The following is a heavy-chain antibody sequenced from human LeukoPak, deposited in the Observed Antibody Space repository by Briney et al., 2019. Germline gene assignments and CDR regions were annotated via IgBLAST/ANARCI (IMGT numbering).Heavy chain of an antibody. Sequence: GGSLRLSCAASGFTFSSYEMNWVRQAPGKGLEWVSYISSSGSTIYYADSVKGRFTISRDNSKNTLFLQMNSLRGEDTAMYYCARVQGGGYRTADYWGQGTLVTVSS. CDR3: ARVQGGGYRTADY. CDR1: GFTFSSYE. D-gene: IGHD6-19*01. J-gene: IGHJ4*02. V-gene: IGHV3-48*03. CDR2: ISSSGSTI.